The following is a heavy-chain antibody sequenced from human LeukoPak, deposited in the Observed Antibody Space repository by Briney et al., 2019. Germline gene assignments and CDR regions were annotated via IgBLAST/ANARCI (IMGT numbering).Heavy chain of an antibody. CDR1: GFLFTRYW. CDR2: IKENGNEQ. CDR3: ARGPGDYDASDI. D-gene: IGHD4-11*01. J-gene: IGHJ3*02. Sequence: GGSLRLSCEASGFLFTRYWMSWVRQAPGKGPEWVAHIKENGNEQYYADSVKGRFTICRDNVKQSLCLQMNNLRVEDTAVYYCARGPGDYDASDIWGQGTVVAVSS. V-gene: IGHV3-7*01.